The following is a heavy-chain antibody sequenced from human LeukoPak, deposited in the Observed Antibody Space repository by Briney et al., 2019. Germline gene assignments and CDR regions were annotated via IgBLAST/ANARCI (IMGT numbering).Heavy chain of an antibody. Sequence: GGSLRLSCAASGFTFSSYGMHRVRQAPGKGLEWVAFIRYDGSNKYYADSVKGRFTISRDNSKNTLYLQMNSLRAEDTAVYYCAKDEWELLSNWGQGTLVTVSS. CDR3: AKDEWELLSN. CDR1: GFTFSSYG. D-gene: IGHD1-26*01. V-gene: IGHV3-30*02. J-gene: IGHJ4*02. CDR2: IRYDGSNK.